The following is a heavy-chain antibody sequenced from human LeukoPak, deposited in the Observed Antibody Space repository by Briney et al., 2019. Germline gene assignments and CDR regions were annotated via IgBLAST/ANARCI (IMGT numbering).Heavy chain of an antibody. CDR1: GSTFSSYA. D-gene: IGHD3-9*01. CDR3: ATRNDWRAFDI. J-gene: IGHJ3*02. CDR2: ISGSGSST. Sequence: GGSLRLSCAASGSTFSSYAMSWVRQAPGKGLEWVSAISGSGSSTKYADSVKGRFTISRDNSKNTLYLQMNSLRAEDTAVYYCATRNDWRAFDIWGQGTMVTVSS. V-gene: IGHV3-23*01.